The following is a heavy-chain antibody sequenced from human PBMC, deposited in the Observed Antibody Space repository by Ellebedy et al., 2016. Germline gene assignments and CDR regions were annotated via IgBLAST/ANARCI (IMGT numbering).Heavy chain of an antibody. CDR3: ATVKSYDVWRSYGSYYYYYYMDV. CDR2: ISGSGDST. D-gene: IGHD3-3*01. Sequence: GESLKISCAASGFTFSSYAMTWVRQAPGKGLEWVSTISGSGDSTYYADSVKGQFTISRDNPKNTLYLQMNSLRAEDTAVYYCATVKSYDVWRSYGSYYYYYYMDVWGKGTTVTVSS. CDR1: GFTFSSYA. J-gene: IGHJ6*03. V-gene: IGHV3-23*01.